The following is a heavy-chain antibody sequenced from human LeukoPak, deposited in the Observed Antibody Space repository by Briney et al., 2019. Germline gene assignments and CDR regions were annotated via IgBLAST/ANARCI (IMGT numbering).Heavy chain of an antibody. Sequence: PGGSLRLSCAASGFTVSSNYMTWVRQAPGKGLEWVSVLYSGGDTYYADSVKGRFTISRDNSKNTLYLQMNSLRAEDTAVYYCARGGYDFWSGYNGYYFDYWGQGTLVTVSS. D-gene: IGHD3-3*01. CDR3: ARGGYDFWSGYNGYYFDY. CDR2: LYSGGDT. V-gene: IGHV3-53*01. CDR1: GFTVSSNY. J-gene: IGHJ4*02.